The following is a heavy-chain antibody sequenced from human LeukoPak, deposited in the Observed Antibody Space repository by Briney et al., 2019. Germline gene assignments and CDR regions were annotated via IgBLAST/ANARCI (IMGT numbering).Heavy chain of an antibody. V-gene: IGHV1-18*01. CDR3: TRGIKSTPNYY. Sequence: ASVKVSCKPSGYTFTSFGINWVRQAPGQGLEWMGWISVYNGDTNYAQKFQDRVIMTTDTSTSTAYMELRSLSSDDTAMYYCTRGIKSTPNYYWGQGTLATVSS. J-gene: IGHJ4*02. CDR2: ISVYNGDT. D-gene: IGHD2/OR15-2a*01. CDR1: GYTFTSFG.